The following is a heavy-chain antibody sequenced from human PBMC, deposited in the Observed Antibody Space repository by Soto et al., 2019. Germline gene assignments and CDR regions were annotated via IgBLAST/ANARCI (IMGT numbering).Heavy chain of an antibody. V-gene: IGHV3-33*01. J-gene: IGHJ5*02. D-gene: IGHD4-17*01. CDR1: GFTFSRHG. CDR3: ARDDDYEANAIDL. Sequence: GGSLRLSCAASGFTFSRHGMHWVRQAPGKGLEWVAVIWSDGSRVVYVDSVKGRFTISRDNSRDTLYLQMDNLRAEDTAVYYCARDDDYEANAIDLWGQGTLVTVSS. CDR2: IWSDGSRV.